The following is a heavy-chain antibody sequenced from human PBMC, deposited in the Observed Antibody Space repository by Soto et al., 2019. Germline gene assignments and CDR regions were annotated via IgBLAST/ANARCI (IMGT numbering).Heavy chain of an antibody. J-gene: IGHJ6*02. Sequence: VKVSCKASGGTFSSYAISWVRQAPGQGLEWMGGVIPIFGTANYAQKFQGRVTITADESTSTAYMELSSLRSEDTAVYYCARTVVVAATPRGYYYYGMDVWGQGTTVTVS. D-gene: IGHD2-15*01. CDR2: VIPIFGTA. V-gene: IGHV1-69*01. CDR1: GGTFSSYA. CDR3: ARTVVVAATPRGYYYYGMDV.